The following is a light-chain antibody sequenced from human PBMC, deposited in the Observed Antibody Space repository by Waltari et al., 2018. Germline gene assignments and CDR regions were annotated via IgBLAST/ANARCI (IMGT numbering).Light chain of an antibody. CDR1: QSINSW. CDR3: QQYNSYEWT. Sequence: DIQMTQFPSTLSASVGDRLTIPCRASQSINSWLAWYQQKPGKAPKLLIYKASSLESGVPSRFSGSGSGTEFTLTISSLQPDDFATYYCQQYNSYEWTFGQGTKVAIK. J-gene: IGKJ1*01. CDR2: KAS. V-gene: IGKV1-5*03.